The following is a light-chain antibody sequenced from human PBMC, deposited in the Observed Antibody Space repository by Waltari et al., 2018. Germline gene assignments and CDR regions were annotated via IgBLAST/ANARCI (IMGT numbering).Light chain of an antibody. J-gene: IGKJ1*01. CDR1: QSVGRS. V-gene: IGKV3-20*01. CDR3: QHYVRLPAT. Sequence: SCRASQSVGRSLAWDQQKPGQAPRLLIYGASSRATGIPDRFSGGGSGTDFSLTISRLEPEDFAVYYCQHYVRLPATFGQGTKVEIK. CDR2: GAS.